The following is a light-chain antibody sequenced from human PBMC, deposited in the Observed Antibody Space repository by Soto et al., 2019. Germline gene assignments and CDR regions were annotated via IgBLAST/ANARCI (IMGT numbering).Light chain of an antibody. CDR3: SSYTTSRTSVV. V-gene: IGLV2-14*01. CDR1: SSDVGSYNY. Sequence: QSVLTQRASVSGSPGQSITISCTGTSSDVGSYNYVSWYQQHPGKAPKLMIYEVRNRPSGVSNRFSGSKSGNTASLTISGLQAEDEAVYYCSSYTTSRTSVVFGGGTKVTVL. CDR2: EVR. J-gene: IGLJ2*01.